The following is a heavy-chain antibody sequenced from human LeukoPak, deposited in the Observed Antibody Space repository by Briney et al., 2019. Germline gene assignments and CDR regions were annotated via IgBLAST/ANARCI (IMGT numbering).Heavy chain of an antibody. V-gene: IGHV1-3*01. Sequence: ASVKVSCKASGYTFSDYAMHWVRQAPGQRFEWMGWIDAGNGDTRYSQKFQGRVTITRDTSASTAYIELSSLRPEDTVVYYCARTTRSWYEDNDAFDIWGQGTTVTVSS. D-gene: IGHD6-13*01. CDR1: GYTFSDYA. J-gene: IGHJ3*02. CDR3: ARTTRSWYEDNDAFDI. CDR2: IDAGNGDT.